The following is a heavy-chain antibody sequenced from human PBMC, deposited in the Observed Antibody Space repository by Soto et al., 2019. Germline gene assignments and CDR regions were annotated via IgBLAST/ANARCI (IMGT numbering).Heavy chain of an antibody. Sequence: XESLSLPCAVYGGSFSGYYWSWIGQPPGKGLEWIGEINHSGSTNYNPSLKSRVTISADTSKNQFSLKLSSVTAADTAVYYCARGRWDPIMNGYSRVWRKDFDYCGQGTLVTVSS. CDR2: INHSGST. CDR1: GGSFSGYY. J-gene: IGHJ4*02. D-gene: IGHD3-9*01. V-gene: IGHV4-34*01. CDR3: ARGRWDPIMNGYSRVWRKDFDY.